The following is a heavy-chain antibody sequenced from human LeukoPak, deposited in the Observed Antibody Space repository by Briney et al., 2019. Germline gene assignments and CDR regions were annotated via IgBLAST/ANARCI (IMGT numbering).Heavy chain of an antibody. V-gene: IGHV1-2*02. CDR2: INPNSGGT. CDR3: ARAEKIVGAGWFDP. J-gene: IGHJ5*02. Sequence: ASVKVSCKASGYTFTGYYMHWVRQAPGQGLEWMGWINPNSGGTNYAQKFQGRVTITADESTSTAYMELSSLRSEDTAVYYCARAEKIVGAGWFDPWGQGTLVTVSS. CDR1: GYTFTGYY. D-gene: IGHD1-26*01.